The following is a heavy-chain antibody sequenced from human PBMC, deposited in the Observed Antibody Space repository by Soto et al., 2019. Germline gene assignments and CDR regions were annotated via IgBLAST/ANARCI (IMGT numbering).Heavy chain of an antibody. D-gene: IGHD4-17*01. J-gene: IGHJ4*02. V-gene: IGHV1-69*13. Sequence: SVKVSCTASGYTFSSYAISWVRQAPGQGLEWMGGIIPIFGTANYAQKFQGRVTITADESTSTAYMELSSLRSEDTAVYYCARGWCGDYCFDYWGQGTLVTVSS. CDR3: ARGWCGDYCFDY. CDR1: GYTFSSYA. CDR2: IIPIFGTA.